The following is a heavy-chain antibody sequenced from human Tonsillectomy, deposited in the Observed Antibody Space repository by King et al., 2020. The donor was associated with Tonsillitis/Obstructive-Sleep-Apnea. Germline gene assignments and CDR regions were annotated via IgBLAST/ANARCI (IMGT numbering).Heavy chain of an antibody. D-gene: IGHD3-3*01. Sequence: QLVQSGSELKKPGASVKVSCKASGYTFTRFAMNWVRQAPGQGLEWMGWINTNTGNPTYAQGFTGRFVFSLDTSISTTYLQFSSLKAEDTAVYYCARGAGDFWSGPVNWFDPWGQGTLVTVSS. V-gene: IGHV7-4-1*02. CDR2: INTNTGNP. CDR1: GYTFTRFA. CDR3: ARGAGDFWSGPVNWFDP. J-gene: IGHJ5*02.